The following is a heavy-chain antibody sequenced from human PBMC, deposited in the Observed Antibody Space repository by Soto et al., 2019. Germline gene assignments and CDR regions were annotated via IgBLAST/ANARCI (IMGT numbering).Heavy chain of an antibody. CDR3: SRGILV. V-gene: IGHV4-31*03. Sequence: QVQLQESGPGLVKPSQTLSLTCTVSGGYINSGGYCWSWIRQHPGKGLDWIGCISYGGSTSYNPSLKSRVTISVDTTKNQFSLKLSSVTAADTAVYYCSRGILVWGQGTLITVSS. D-gene: IGHD5-18*01. CDR2: ISYGGST. CDR1: GGYINSGGYC. J-gene: IGHJ4*02.